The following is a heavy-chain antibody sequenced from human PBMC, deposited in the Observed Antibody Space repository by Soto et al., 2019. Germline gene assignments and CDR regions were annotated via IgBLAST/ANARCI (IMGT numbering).Heavy chain of an antibody. CDR3: ANHAGSPKPESYYYYGMDV. Sequence: PGGSLRLSCAASGFTFDDYAMHWVRQAPGKGLEWVSSISWKSGNIGYADSVKGRFTISRDNAKNSLYLQMNSLRAEDTALYYCANHAGSPKPESYYYYGMDVWGQGTTVTVSS. CDR1: GFTFDDYA. CDR2: ISWKSGNI. J-gene: IGHJ6*02. V-gene: IGHV3-9*01. D-gene: IGHD1-26*01.